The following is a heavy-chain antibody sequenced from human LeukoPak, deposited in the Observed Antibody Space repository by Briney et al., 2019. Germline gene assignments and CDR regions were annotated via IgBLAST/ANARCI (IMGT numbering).Heavy chain of an antibody. CDR3: AKDPRNILTGDYDDFDI. J-gene: IGHJ3*02. CDR2: LNPTYDIP. D-gene: IGHD3-9*01. CDR1: GYTFGNYC. Sequence: ASVKVSCKASGYTFGNYCMHWVRQAPGQGLEWMGILNPTYDIPIYAQKFEGRVTMTRDMSTSTVYMELSSLTSDDTAVYFCAKDPRNILTGDYDDFDIWGQGTMVIVSS. V-gene: IGHV1-46*01.